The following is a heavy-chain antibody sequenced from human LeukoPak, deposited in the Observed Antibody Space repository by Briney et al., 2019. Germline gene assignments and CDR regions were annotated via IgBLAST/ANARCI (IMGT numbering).Heavy chain of an antibody. D-gene: IGHD3-10*01. CDR1: GGSISSYY. CDR2: IYYSGST. J-gene: IGHJ3*02. V-gene: IGHV4-59*08. Sequence: SETLSLTCTVFGGSISSYYWSWIRQPPGKGLEWIGYIYYSGSTNYNPSLKSRVTISVDTSKNQFSLKLSSVTAADTAVYYCARAKNYFGAFDIWGQGTMVTVSS. CDR3: ARAKNYFGAFDI.